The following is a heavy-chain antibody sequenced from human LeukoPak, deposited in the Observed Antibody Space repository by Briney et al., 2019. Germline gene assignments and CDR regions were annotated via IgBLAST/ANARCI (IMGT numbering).Heavy chain of an antibody. J-gene: IGHJ4*02. D-gene: IGHD6-25*01. CDR1: GFTFSSYS. Sequence: GGSLRLSCAASGFTFSSYSMNWVRQAPGKGLEWVSYISSSSSTIYYADSVKGRFTISRDNSKNTLYLQMNSLRAEDTAVYYCAKETTLSSDFITLDYWGQGTLVTVSS. CDR3: AKETTLSSDFITLDY. CDR2: ISSSSSTI. V-gene: IGHV3-48*01.